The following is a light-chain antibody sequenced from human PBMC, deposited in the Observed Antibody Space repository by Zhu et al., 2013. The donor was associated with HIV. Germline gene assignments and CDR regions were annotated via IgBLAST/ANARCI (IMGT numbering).Light chain of an antibody. CDR2: EVT. CDR3: SSYAGNNNLI. CDR1: APTSEAIL. V-gene: IGLV1-44*01. J-gene: IGLJ2*01. Sequence: QSVLTQPPSASGTPGREGRPSLVLEAAPTSEAILLAGTSSSQERPPNLIIYEVTKRPSGVPDRFSASKSGNMASLTVSGLQAEDEADYYCSSYAGNNNLIFGGGTKLTVL.